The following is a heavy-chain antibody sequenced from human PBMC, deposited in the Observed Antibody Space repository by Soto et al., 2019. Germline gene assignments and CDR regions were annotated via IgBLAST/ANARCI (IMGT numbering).Heavy chain of an antibody. Sequence: GGSLRLSCAASGFTFSRYAMSWVRQAPGKGLEWVTTISGSGGSTYYADSVKGRFTFSRDNSKSTLYLLLNSLRAEDTAVYYCARSGVAGTDYSYGLDVWGQGTTVTVSS. V-gene: IGHV3-23*01. J-gene: IGHJ6*02. D-gene: IGHD6-19*01. CDR2: ISGSGGST. CDR1: GFTFSRYA. CDR3: ARSGVAGTDYSYGLDV.